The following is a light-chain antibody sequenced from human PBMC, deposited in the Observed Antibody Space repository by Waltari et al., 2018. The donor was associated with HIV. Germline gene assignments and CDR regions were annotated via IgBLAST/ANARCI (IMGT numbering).Light chain of an antibody. CDR2: GAS. V-gene: IGKV3-20*01. CDR1: QSVSGSY. J-gene: IGKJ1*01. Sequence: EVVLTQSPGTLSLSPGERVTLSCRASQSVSGSYLAWYQQRPGQAPRLLIYGASSRATGIPARFSGSGSGTEFTLTISSLQSEDFAVYYCQQYGSSPQTFGQGTKVEIK. CDR3: QQYGSSPQT.